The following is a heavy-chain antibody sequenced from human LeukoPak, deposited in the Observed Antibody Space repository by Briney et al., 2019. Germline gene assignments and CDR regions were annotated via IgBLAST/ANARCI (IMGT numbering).Heavy chain of an antibody. Sequence: QPGGSLRLSCAASGFTFSSYAMSWVRQAPGKGLEWVSFISGSGGSTYYADSVKGRFTISRDNSKNTLYLQVNSLRAEDTAVYYCAKHSGSYYGSGVDYWGQGTLVTISS. CDR1: GFTFSSYA. D-gene: IGHD1-26*01. CDR3: AKHSGSYYGSGVDY. CDR2: ISGSGGST. V-gene: IGHV3-23*01. J-gene: IGHJ4*02.